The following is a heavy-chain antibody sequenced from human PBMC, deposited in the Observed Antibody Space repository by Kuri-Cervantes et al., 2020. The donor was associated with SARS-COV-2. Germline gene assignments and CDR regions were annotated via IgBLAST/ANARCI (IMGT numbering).Heavy chain of an antibody. CDR2: IGDSGVST. CDR3: VRDGDHWNFDY. J-gene: IGHJ4*02. CDR1: GFTFSSYA. Sequence: GESLKISCAASGFTFSSYAITWVRQAPGKGLEWVSTIGDSGVSTYYADSVKGRFTLSRDNAKNMLFLQMNSLRAEDTAVYYCVRDGDHWNFDYWGQGTLVTVSS. D-gene: IGHD1-1*01. V-gene: IGHV3-23*01.